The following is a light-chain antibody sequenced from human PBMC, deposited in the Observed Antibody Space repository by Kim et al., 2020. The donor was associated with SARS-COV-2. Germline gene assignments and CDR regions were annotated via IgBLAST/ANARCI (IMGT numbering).Light chain of an antibody. CDR3: QQYDNYPWT. J-gene: IGKJ1*01. CDR1: QSVSGW. Sequence: ASLGDRVTIPCRASQSVSGWLAWYQQKPGRAPKVLIYDAFTLESGVPSRFSGSGSGTEFTLTISSLQPDDFATYYCQQYDNYPWTFGQGTKVDIK. V-gene: IGKV1-5*01. CDR2: DAF.